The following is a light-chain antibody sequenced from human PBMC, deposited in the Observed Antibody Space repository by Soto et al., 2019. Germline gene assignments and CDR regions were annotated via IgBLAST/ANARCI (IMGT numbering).Light chain of an antibody. CDR3: RQDYHYPLT. V-gene: IGKV1-6*01. CDR2: AAS. Sequence: AIQMTQSPSSLSASVGDRVTITCRASQGIRSELGWYQQKPGKAPKLLIYAASSLQSGVPPRFSGSGSGTDFTLTISRLQHEDFAAYSCRQDYHYPLTFGEEPKV. CDR1: QGIRSE. J-gene: IGKJ4*01.